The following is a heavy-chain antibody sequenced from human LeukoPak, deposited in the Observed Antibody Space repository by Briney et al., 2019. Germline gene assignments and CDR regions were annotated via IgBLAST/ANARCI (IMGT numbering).Heavy chain of an antibody. D-gene: IGHD1-26*01. J-gene: IGHJ4*02. Sequence: PGGSLRLSCAASGFTFSSYALTWVRQAPGKGLECVSGISGSGGSTYYADSVKGRFTISRDNAKNSLYLQMNSLRAEDTAVYYCARADGSYYSPFDYWGQGTLVTVSS. CDR3: ARADGSYYSPFDY. CDR2: ISGSGGST. V-gene: IGHV3-23*01. CDR1: GFTFSSYA.